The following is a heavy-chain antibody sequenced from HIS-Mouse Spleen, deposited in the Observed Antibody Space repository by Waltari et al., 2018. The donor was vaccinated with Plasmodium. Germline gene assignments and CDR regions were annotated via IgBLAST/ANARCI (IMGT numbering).Heavy chain of an antibody. V-gene: IGHV3-30*04. Sequence: QVQLVESGGGVVPHGRSLRLSCAPSGFTFSSYSMHWVRQSPGTGREWVAVISYDGSNKYYADSVKGRFTISRDNSKNTLYLQMNSLRAEDTAVYYCARDPFYVDTAMVLDCWGQGTLVTVSS. CDR2: ISYDGSNK. CDR1: GFTFSSYS. D-gene: IGHD5-18*01. CDR3: ARDPFYVDTAMVLDC. J-gene: IGHJ4*02.